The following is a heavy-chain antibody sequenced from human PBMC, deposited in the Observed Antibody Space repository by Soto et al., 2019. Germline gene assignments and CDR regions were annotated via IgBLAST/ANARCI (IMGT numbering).Heavy chain of an antibody. CDR2: ISSSSSYI. CDR1: GFTFSSYS. CDR3: ASGASSGWYVLDY. J-gene: IGHJ4*02. Sequence: GGSLRLSCAASGFTFSSYSMNWVRQAPGKGLEWVSSISSSSSYIYYADSVKGRFTISRDNAKNSLYLQMNSLRAEDTAVYYCASGASSGWYVLDYWGQGTLVTVSS. V-gene: IGHV3-21*01. D-gene: IGHD6-19*01.